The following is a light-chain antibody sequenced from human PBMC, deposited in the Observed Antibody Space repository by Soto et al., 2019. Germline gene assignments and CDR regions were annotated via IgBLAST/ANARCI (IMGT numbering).Light chain of an antibody. V-gene: IGLV1-47*01. CDR2: SNN. CDR1: SSNIGRNY. J-gene: IGLJ3*02. Sequence: QSLLTQPPSASGTPGQRVTISCSGGSSNIGRNYVYWFQQLPGTAPKLLIYSNNQRPSGVPDRFSGSKSGTSASLAISGLRSDDEADYYCAAWDDSLGGLFGGGTKLTVL. CDR3: AAWDDSLGGL.